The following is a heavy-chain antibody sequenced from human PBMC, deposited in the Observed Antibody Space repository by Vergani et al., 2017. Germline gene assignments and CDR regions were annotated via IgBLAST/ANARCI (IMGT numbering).Heavy chain of an antibody. CDR1: GYSISSGYY. CDR3: ARDIVVVPAARWFDP. J-gene: IGHJ5*02. Sequence: QVQLQESGPGLVKPSETLSLTCTVSGYSISSGYYWGWIRQPPGKGLEWIGSIYHSGSTYYNPSLKSRVTISVDTSKNQFSLKLSSVTAADTAVYYCARDIVVVPAARWFDPWGQGTLVTVSS. CDR2: IYHSGST. D-gene: IGHD2-2*01. V-gene: IGHV4-38-2*02.